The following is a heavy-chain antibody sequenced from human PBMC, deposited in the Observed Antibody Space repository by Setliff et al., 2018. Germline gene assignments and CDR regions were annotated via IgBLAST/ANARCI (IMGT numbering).Heavy chain of an antibody. CDR2: IDPDGIGK. D-gene: IGHD2-21*01. J-gene: IGHJ3*02. Sequence: GGSLRLSCAASGFTFNKYWMTWVRQAPGKGLEWVANIDPDGIGKYYIDSVRGRFTISRDNAQNTLYLHMNNLRAEDTAVYYCARGGGGHIVVATFDFDIWGQGTMVTVSS. V-gene: IGHV3-7*01. CDR1: GFTFNKYW. CDR3: ARGGGGHIVVATFDFDI.